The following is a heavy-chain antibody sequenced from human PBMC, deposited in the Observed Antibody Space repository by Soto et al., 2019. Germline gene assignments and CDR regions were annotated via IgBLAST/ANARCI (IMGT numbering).Heavy chain of an antibody. J-gene: IGHJ4*02. CDR1: GFTFSSYA. CDR2: ISYDGSNK. CDR3: ARGTLWFGELFQTLDY. Sequence: PGGSLRLSCAASGFTFSSYAMHWVRQAPGKGLEWVAVISYDGSNKYYADSVKGRFTISRDNSKNTLYLQMNSLRAEDTAVYYCARGTLWFGELFQTLDYWGQGTLVTVSS. V-gene: IGHV3-30-3*01. D-gene: IGHD3-10*01.